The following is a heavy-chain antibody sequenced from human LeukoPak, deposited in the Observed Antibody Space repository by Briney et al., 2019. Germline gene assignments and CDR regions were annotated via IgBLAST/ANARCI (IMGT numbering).Heavy chain of an antibody. Sequence: SGGSLRLSCAASGFSFSSYWMHWVRQAPGKGLVWVSRISSDESSTTYADSVRGRFTISRDNAKNTLYLQMNSLRVEDTAVYYCAREYSSSSGRASDYWGQGTLVTVSP. V-gene: IGHV3-74*01. CDR3: AREYSSSSGRASDY. CDR2: ISSDESST. CDR1: GFSFSSYW. D-gene: IGHD6-6*01. J-gene: IGHJ4*02.